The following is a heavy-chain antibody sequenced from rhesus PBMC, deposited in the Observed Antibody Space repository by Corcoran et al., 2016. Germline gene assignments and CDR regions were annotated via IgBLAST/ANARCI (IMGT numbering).Heavy chain of an antibody. D-gene: IGHD3-22*01. CDR1: GASIRSYW. Sequence: QVQLQESGPGLVKPSETLSLTCTVSGASIRSYWWSWIRPPPGKGLEWIGEINGNSGRTNYNPSLKSRVTISRDTSKNQFSLKLSSVTAADTAVYYCAIAREYDPGSLDVWGRGVLVTVSS. V-gene: IGHV4-80*01. CDR3: AIAREYDPGSLDV. CDR2: INGNSGRT. J-gene: IGHJ5-2*02.